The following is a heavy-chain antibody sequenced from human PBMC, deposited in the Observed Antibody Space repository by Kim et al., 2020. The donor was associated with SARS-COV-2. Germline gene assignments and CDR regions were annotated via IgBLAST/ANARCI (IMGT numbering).Heavy chain of an antibody. Sequence: ASVKVSCKASGYTFTSYDINWVRQATGQGLEWMGWMNPNSGNTGYAQKFPGRVTMTRNTSISTAYMELSSLRSEDTAVYYCARVPAAEYYYYYGMDVWGQGTTVTVSS. CDR1: GYTFTSYD. J-gene: IGHJ6*02. D-gene: IGHD2-2*01. V-gene: IGHV1-8*01. CDR2: MNPNSGNT. CDR3: ARVPAAEYYYYYGMDV.